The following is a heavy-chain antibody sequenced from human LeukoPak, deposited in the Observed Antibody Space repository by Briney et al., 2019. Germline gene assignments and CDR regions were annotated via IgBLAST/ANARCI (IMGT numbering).Heavy chain of an antibody. Sequence: ASVKVSCKASGYTFKNYAMNWVRQAPGQGLEWMGWINTNTGNPTYAQGFTGRFVFSLDTSVSTAYLQISSLKAEDTAVYYCARDRWRLGSSWSYWFDPWGQGTLVTVSS. CDR1: GYTFKNYA. J-gene: IGHJ5*02. CDR2: INTNTGNP. D-gene: IGHD6-13*01. V-gene: IGHV7-4-1*02. CDR3: ARDRWRLGSSWSYWFDP.